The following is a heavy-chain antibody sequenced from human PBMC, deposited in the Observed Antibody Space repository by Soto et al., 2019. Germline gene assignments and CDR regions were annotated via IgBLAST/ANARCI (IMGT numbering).Heavy chain of an antibody. V-gene: IGHV4-39*01. CDR3: ASLLSDQNYYYYYMDV. CDR2: IYYSGST. D-gene: IGHD2-15*01. CDR1: GGSISSSSYY. J-gene: IGHJ6*03. Sequence: SETLSLTCTVSGGSISSSSYYWGWIRQPPGKGLEWIGSIYYSGSTYYNPSLKSRVTISVDTSKNQFSLKLSSVTAADTAVYYCASLLSDQNYYYYYMDVWAKGTTVTVSS.